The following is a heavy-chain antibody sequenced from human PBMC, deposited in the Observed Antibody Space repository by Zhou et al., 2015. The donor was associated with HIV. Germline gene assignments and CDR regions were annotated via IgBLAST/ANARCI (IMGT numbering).Heavy chain of an antibody. CDR3: ARRGNYFDSGNYRYWFDP. J-gene: IGHJ5*02. Sequence: QVQLVQSGAEEKKPGASVKVSCKASGYTFTNYGITWVRQAPGQGLEWMGGISTYNINAVYAQKFQGRITMSTDISTTTAYMELRSLRSDDTAVYYCARRGNYFDSGNYRYWFDPWGQGTLVTVSS. CDR2: ISTYNINA. D-gene: IGHD3-10*01. CDR1: GYTFTNYG. V-gene: IGHV1-18*01.